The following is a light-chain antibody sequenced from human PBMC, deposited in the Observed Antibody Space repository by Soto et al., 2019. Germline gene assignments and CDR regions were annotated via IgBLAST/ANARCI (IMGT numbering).Light chain of an antibody. V-gene: IGKV3-15*01. CDR2: GAS. J-gene: IGKJ1*01. Sequence: EIVMTQSPATLSVSPGERATLSCRASESISSKLAWYQQKPGQAPRLLIYGASTRATDIPARFSGSGSGTEFTLTISSLQSEDFAVYYCQQYDTWPPWTFGQGTKVEMK. CDR1: ESISSK. CDR3: QQYDTWPPWT.